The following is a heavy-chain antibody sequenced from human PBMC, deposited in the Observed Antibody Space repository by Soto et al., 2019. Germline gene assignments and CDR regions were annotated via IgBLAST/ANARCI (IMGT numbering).Heavy chain of an antibody. J-gene: IGHJ4*02. CDR2: ISSSSSHI. D-gene: IGHD6-19*01. CDR1: GFTFSSYS. CDR3: AGSYTGYSSGWPDY. V-gene: IGHV3-21*01. Sequence: EVQLVESGGGLVKPGGSLRLSCAASGFTFSSYSMNWVRQAPGKGLEWVSSISSSSSHIYYADSVKGRFTISRDNAKNSLYLQMNSLRAEDTAVYYCAGSYTGYSSGWPDYWGQGTLVTVSS.